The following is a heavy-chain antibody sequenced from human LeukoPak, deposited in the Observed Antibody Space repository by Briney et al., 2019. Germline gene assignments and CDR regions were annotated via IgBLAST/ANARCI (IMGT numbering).Heavy chain of an antibody. CDR3: ARAMDYYDSSGYYDRYYYGMDV. D-gene: IGHD3-22*01. CDR1: GFTFSSYS. J-gene: IGHJ6*02. CDR2: ISSSSSYI. Sequence: PGGSLRLSCAASGFTFSSYSMNWVRQAPGKGLEWVSSISSSSSYIYYADSVKGRFTISRDNAKNSLYLQMNSLRAEDTAVYYCARAMDYYDSSGYYDRYYYGMDVWGQGTKVTVSS. V-gene: IGHV3-21*01.